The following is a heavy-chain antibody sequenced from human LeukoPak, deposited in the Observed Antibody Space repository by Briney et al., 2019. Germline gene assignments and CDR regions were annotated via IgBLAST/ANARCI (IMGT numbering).Heavy chain of an antibody. V-gene: IGHV5-51*01. CDR3: ARMPYCSSTSCYADYYYYGMDV. J-gene: IGHJ6*02. D-gene: IGHD2-2*01. Sequence: GESLKISCKGSGYSFTGYWIGWVRQMPGKGLEWMGIIYPGDSDTRYSPSFQGQVTISADKSISTAYLQWSSLKASDTAMYYCARMPYCSSTSCYADYYYYGMDVWGQGTTVTVSS. CDR1: GYSFTGYW. CDR2: IYPGDSDT.